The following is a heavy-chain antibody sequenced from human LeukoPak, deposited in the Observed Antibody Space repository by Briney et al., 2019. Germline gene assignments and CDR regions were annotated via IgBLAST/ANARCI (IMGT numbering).Heavy chain of an antibody. J-gene: IGHJ6*02. CDR3: ARKARYAMDV. Sequence: GGSLRLSCAASGISFRNEWMSWVRQAPGKGLGWVANINQDGSERHYADSVKGRFTISRDNAKNSVYLQMDRLRAEDTSMYYCARKARYAMDVWGQGTTVTVSS. CDR2: INQDGSER. CDR1: GISFRNEW. V-gene: IGHV3-7*01.